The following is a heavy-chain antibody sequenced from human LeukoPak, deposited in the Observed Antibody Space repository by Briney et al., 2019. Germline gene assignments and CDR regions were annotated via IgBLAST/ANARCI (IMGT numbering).Heavy chain of an antibody. Sequence: ASVKVSCKASGYTFTGYYMHWVRQAPGQGLEWMGRINPNSGGTNYAQKFQGRVTMTRDTSISTAYMELSRLRSDDTAVYYCARATQFTPPLTIFGGYCNYGMDVWGQGTTVTVSS. CDR1: GYTFTGYY. J-gene: IGHJ6*02. D-gene: IGHD3-3*01. CDR3: ARATQFTPPLTIFGGYCNYGMDV. V-gene: IGHV1-2*06. CDR2: INPNSGGT.